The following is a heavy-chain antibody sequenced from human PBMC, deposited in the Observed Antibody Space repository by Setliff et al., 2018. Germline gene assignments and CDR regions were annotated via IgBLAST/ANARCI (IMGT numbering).Heavy chain of an antibody. CDR2: IPSGSSNI. CDR3: ARAGSAYYFDY. V-gene: IGHV3-21*01. J-gene: IGHJ4*02. D-gene: IGHD3-10*01. Sequence: GGSLRLSCAASGLTFSSYSMNWVRQAPGKGLEWVASIPSGSSNIWYADSVKGRFTISRDNAKNSLYMQMNSLRAEDTAVYYCARAGSAYYFDYWGQGTLVTVSS. CDR1: GLTFSSYS.